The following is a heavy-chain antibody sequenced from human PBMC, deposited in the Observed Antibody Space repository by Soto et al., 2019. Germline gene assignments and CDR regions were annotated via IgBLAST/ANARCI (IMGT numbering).Heavy chain of an antibody. CDR1: GVSITSSNW. J-gene: IGHJ4*02. CDR2: IHHTGGG. V-gene: IGHV4-4*02. CDR3: ARVPGAVGATRFDF. Sequence: SETLSLTCAASGVSITSSNWWSWVRQPPGKGLEWIGEIHHTGGGNHNPSLNGRVTISVDKSNNQFSLKLNSMTAADTAVYYCARVPGAVGATRFDFWGPAILVTVSS. D-gene: IGHD1-26*01.